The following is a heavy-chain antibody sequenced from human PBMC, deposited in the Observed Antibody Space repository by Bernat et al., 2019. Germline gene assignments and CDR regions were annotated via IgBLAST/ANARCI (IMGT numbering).Heavy chain of an antibody. Sequence: EVQLVESGGGLVQPGGSLRLSCAASGFTFSSYSMNWVRQAPGKGLEWVSYISSSSSTIYYADSVKGRFTISRDNAKNTLYLQMNSLRAEDTAVYYCAKGMDTAVSDYYYGMDVWGQGTTVTVSS. CDR3: AKGMDTAVSDYYYGMDV. D-gene: IGHD5-18*01. CDR1: GFTFSSYS. CDR2: ISSSSSTI. V-gene: IGHV3-48*01. J-gene: IGHJ6*02.